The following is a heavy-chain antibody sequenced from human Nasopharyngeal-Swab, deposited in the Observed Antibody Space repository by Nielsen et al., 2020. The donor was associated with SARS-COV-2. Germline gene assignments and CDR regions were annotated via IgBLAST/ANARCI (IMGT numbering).Heavy chain of an antibody. CDR1: GGSISSSSYY. Sequence: GSLRLSCTVSGGSISSSSYYWGWIRQPPGKGLEWIGSIYYSGSTYYNPSLKSRVTISVDTSKNQFSLKLSSVTAADKAVYYCARHRGIFYYYYGMDVWGQGTTVTGLL. J-gene: IGHJ6*02. CDR3: ARHRGIFYYYYGMDV. CDR2: IYYSGST. D-gene: IGHD3-10*01. V-gene: IGHV4-39*01.